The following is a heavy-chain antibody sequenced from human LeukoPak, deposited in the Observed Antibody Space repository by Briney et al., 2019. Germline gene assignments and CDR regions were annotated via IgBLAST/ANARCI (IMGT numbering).Heavy chain of an antibody. V-gene: IGHV4-59*01. CDR1: GGSLSTYS. CDR2: IYYSETT. CDR3: ARNKGGTGYYDYDY. Sequence: SETLSLTRPDSGGSLSTYSWCWIRQHPRTGLEWIGFIYYSETTNYHPSLKSRVTISLDTSKTQISLRLSSVTAAAAAVYFCARNKGGTGYYDYDYWGQGTLVTVSS. J-gene: IGHJ4*02. D-gene: IGHD3/OR15-3a*01.